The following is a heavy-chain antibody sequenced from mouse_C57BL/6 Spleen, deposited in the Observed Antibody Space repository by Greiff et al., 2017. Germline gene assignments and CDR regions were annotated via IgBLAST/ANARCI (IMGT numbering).Heavy chain of an antibody. D-gene: IGHD1-1*01. V-gene: IGHV3-8*01. CDR1: GYSITSDY. J-gene: IGHJ1*03. CDR2: ISYSGST. Sequence: VQLQQSGPGLVKPSQTLSLTCSVTGYSITSDYWNWIRQYPGNKLEYMGYISYSGSTYYNPSLKSRISITRDTSKNQYYLQLNTVTTEDTATYDCARGSSYWYFDVWGTGTTVTVSS. CDR3: ARGSSYWYFDV.